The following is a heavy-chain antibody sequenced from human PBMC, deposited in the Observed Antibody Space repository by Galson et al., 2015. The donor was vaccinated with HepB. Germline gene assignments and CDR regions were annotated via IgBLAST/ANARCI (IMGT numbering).Heavy chain of an antibody. V-gene: IGHV1-46*01. J-gene: IGHJ2*01. CDR2: INPSGGST. CDR1: GYTFTSYY. Sequence: SVKVSCKASGYTFTSYYMHWVRQAPGQGLEWMGIINPSGGSTSYAQKFQGRVTMTRDTSTSTVYMELSSLRSEDTAVYYCARAGTTAAGTYWYFDLWGRGTLVTVSS. D-gene: IGHD6-13*01. CDR3: ARAGTTAAGTYWYFDL.